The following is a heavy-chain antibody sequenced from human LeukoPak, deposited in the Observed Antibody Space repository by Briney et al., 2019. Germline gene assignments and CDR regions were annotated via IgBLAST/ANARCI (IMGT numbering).Heavy chain of an antibody. V-gene: IGHV1-18*01. CDR2: ISDYNANA. CDR3: ARAIRNWNDLLSAKVPGGFDV. J-gene: IGHJ3*01. CDR1: GYIFTRFG. Sequence: ASVKVSCKTSGYIFTRFGIGWARQAPGRGLEWMGWISDYNANAKYGQKFQDRVTITTDTSTNTVYMELRYLRPDDTAMYYCARAIRNWNDLLSAKVPGGFDVWGQGTVLTVA. D-gene: IGHD1-1*01.